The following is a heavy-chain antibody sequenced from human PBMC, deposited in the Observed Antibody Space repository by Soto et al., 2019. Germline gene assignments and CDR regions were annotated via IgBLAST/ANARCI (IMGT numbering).Heavy chain of an antibody. J-gene: IGHJ3*02. CDR1: GGSISSYY. V-gene: IGHV4-59*01. Sequence: SETLSLTCTVSGGSISSYYWSWIRQPPGKGLEWIGYIYYSGSTNYNPSLKSRVTISVDTSKNQFSLKLSSVTAADTAVYYCARDFRRSASYEHAFDIWGQGTMVTVSS. D-gene: IGHD1-26*01. CDR2: IYYSGST. CDR3: ARDFRRSASYEHAFDI.